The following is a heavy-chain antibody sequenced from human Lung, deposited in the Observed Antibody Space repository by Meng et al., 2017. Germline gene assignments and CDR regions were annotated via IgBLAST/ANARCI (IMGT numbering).Heavy chain of an antibody. D-gene: IGHD2-2*01. Sequence: QVHLAQSGPEVRKPGASVKVSCQASGYSFTYYGINWVRQAPGKGLEWMGWTSTYNSNRNYAQSLQGRVTMTTDTSTTTAYMELRSLTFDDTAVYYCARGRHCSSTTCYLSDSWGQGTLVTVSS. CDR1: GYSFTYYG. CDR2: TSTYNSNR. V-gene: IGHV1-18*01. CDR3: ARGRHCSSTTCYLSDS. J-gene: IGHJ4*02.